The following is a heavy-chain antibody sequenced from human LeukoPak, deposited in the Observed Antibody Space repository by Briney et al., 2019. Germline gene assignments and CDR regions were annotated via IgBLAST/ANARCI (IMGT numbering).Heavy chain of an antibody. V-gene: IGHV1-46*01. J-gene: IGHJ4*02. D-gene: IGHD4-11*01. Sequence: ASVKVSCKASGYTFSGYYMHWVRQAPGQGLEWMGIIKPSDGSTIYAQKFQGRVTMTSDTSTTTVYMEVSSLRSDDTAVYYCARLDYSKFDYWGQGTLVTVSS. CDR3: ARLDYSKFDY. CDR2: IKPSDGST. CDR1: GYTFSGYY.